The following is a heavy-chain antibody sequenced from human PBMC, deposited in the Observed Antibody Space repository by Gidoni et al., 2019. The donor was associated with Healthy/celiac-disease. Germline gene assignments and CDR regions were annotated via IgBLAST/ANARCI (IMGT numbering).Heavy chain of an antibody. CDR2: IIPIFGTA. V-gene: IGHV1-69*01. J-gene: IGHJ4*02. Sequence: QVQLVQSGAEVKKPGSSVKVSCKASGGNFSSYAISWVRQAPGQGLEWMGGIIPIFGTANYAQKFQGRVTITADESTSTAYMELSSLRSEDTAVYYCARFGGYYDSSGYWEYYFDYWGQGTLVTVSS. D-gene: IGHD3-22*01. CDR1: GGNFSSYA. CDR3: ARFGGYYDSSGYWEYYFDY.